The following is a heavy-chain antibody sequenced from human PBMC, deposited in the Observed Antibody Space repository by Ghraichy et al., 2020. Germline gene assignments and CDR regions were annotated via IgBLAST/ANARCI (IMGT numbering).Heavy chain of an antibody. V-gene: IGHV3-48*02. J-gene: IGHJ4*02. CDR2: ISSSSSTI. CDR1: GFTFSSYS. CDR3: ARGSSSD. Sequence: GESLNISCAASGFTFSSYSMNWVRQAPGKGLEWVSYISSSSSTIYYADSVKGRFTISRDNANNSLYLQMNSLRDEDTAVYYCARGSSSDWGQGTLVTVSS. D-gene: IGHD6-13*01.